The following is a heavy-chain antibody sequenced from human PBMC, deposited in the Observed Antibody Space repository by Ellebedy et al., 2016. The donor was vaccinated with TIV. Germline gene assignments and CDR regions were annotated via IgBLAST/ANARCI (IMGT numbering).Heavy chain of an antibody. CDR1: GFPFNAYY. D-gene: IGHD1-1*01. CDR3: ARGCCRDSGIYFDS. V-gene: IGHV3-21*01. J-gene: IGHJ4*02. CDR2: IAGSSNYI. Sequence: GGSLRLXXVASGFPFNAYYMNWVRQAPGKGLEWLSSIAGSSNYIYYADSVKGRFTISRDNAKNSLYLQMDSLRADDTAVYYCARGCCRDSGIYFDSWGQGALVTVSS.